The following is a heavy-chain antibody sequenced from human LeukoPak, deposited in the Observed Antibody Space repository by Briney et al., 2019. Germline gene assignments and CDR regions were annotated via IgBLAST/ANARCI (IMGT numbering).Heavy chain of an antibody. CDR2: IIPIFGTA. CDR1: GGTFSSYA. D-gene: IGHD2-8*01. Sequence: GASVKISCKASGGTFSSYAISWVRQAPGQGLEWMGGIIPIFGTANYAQKFQGRVTIIADESTSTAYMELSSLRSEDTAVYYCASVYLYGMDVWGQGTTVTVSS. CDR3: ASVYLYGMDV. V-gene: IGHV1-69*13. J-gene: IGHJ6*02.